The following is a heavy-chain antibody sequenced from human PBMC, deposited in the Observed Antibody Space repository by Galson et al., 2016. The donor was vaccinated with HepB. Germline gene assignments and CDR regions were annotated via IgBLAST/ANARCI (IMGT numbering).Heavy chain of an antibody. CDR1: GFRFSDYN. CDR2: ISASSGTI. V-gene: IGHV3-48*01. Sequence: SLRLSCAASGFRFSDYNMNWVRQAPGRGLEWVAYISASSGTIYYDDSVKGRFTISRDNANNSLSLQMNSLRAEDTAFYYCARPYTYYFGSGSYFDVLHYGMDVWGQGTTVTVSS. D-gene: IGHD3-10*01. J-gene: IGHJ6*02. CDR3: ARPYTYYFGSGSYFDVLHYGMDV.